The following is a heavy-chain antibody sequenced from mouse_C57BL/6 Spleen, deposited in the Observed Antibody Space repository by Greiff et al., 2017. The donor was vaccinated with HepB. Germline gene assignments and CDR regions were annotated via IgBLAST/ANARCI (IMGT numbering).Heavy chain of an antibody. CDR1: GYAFSNYL. Sequence: QVQLQQSGAELVRPGTSVKVSCKASGYAFSNYLIEWVQQRPGQGLEWIGVINPGSGGTNYNETFKGKATLTADKSSSTAYMQLSSLTSEDSAVYCGARGDYYYGSSYWGQGTTLTVSS. D-gene: IGHD1-1*01. CDR3: ARGDYYYGSSY. J-gene: IGHJ2*01. CDR2: INPGSGGT. V-gene: IGHV1-54*01.